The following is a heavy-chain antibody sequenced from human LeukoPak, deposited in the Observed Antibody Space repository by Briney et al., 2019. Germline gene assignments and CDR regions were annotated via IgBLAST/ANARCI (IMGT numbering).Heavy chain of an antibody. V-gene: IGHV3-74*01. J-gene: IGHJ4*02. CDR3: ARDHGPPSGSYDY. CDR1: GFTFSSYW. Sequence: GGSLRLSCAASGFTFSSYWMHWVRQAPGKGLVWVSRINSDGSSTSYAQKFQGRVTMTRDTSTSTVYMELSSLRSEDTAVYYCARDHGPPSGSYDYWGQGTLVTVSS. D-gene: IGHD1-26*01. CDR2: INSDGSST.